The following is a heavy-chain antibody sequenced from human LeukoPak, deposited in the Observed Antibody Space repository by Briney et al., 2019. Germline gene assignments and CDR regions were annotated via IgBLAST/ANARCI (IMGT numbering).Heavy chain of an antibody. D-gene: IGHD3-22*01. CDR2: ISSSSSYI. CDR3: ARDLSGGYNPIMSY. Sequence: PGGSLRLSCAASGFTFSSYSMNWVRQAPGKGLEWVSSISSSSSYIYYADSVKGRFTISRDNAKNPLYLQMNSLRAEDTAVYYCARDLSGGYNPIMSYWGQGTLVTVSS. CDR1: GFTFSSYS. V-gene: IGHV3-21*01. J-gene: IGHJ4*02.